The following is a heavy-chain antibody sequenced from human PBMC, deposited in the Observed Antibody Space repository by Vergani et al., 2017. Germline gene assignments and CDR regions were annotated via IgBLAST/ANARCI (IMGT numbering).Heavy chain of an antibody. CDR3: AREEDYVWWSSAYYYGMDV. Sequence: QVQLQESGPGLVKPSHTLSLTCTVSGGSISSGGYYWSWIRQHPGKGLEWIGYIYYSRSTYYNPSLKSRVTISVDTTKNQLSLKLSAVTDADTAVYYCAREEDYVWWSSAYYYGMDVWGQGTTVTVSS. CDR1: GGSISSGGYY. D-gene: IGHD3-16*01. V-gene: IGHV4-31*03. CDR2: IYYSRST. J-gene: IGHJ6*02.